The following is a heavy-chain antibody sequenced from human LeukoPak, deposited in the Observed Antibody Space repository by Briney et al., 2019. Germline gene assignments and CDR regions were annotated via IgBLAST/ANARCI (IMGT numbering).Heavy chain of an antibody. V-gene: IGHV3-30*03. D-gene: IGHD4-17*01. CDR2: ISYDGSNK. CDR1: GFTFSSYG. CDR3: ARLPHDYGSRPFDY. J-gene: IGHJ4*02. Sequence: GRSLRLSCAASGFTFSSYGMHWVRQAPGKGLEWVAVISYDGSNKYYADSVKGRFTISRDNAKNSLYLQMNSPRDEDTAVYYCARLPHDYGSRPFDYWGQGTLVTVSS.